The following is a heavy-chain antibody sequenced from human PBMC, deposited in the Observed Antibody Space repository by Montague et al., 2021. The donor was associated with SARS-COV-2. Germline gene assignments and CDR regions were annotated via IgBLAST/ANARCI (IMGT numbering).Heavy chain of an antibody. CDR1: GGSTASHY. J-gene: IGHJ5*02. CDR3: ARRLTGLEPPFDP. V-gene: IGHV4-59*08. CDR2: VYYNGDT. Sequence: SETLSLTCTVSGGSTASHYWNWIRQSPGKRPEWIGYVYYNGDTKYNPSPQSRVTISIDTSENQFSLRLNSVTAADTAVYYCARRLTGLEPPFDPWGQGTLVIVSS. D-gene: IGHD1-1*01.